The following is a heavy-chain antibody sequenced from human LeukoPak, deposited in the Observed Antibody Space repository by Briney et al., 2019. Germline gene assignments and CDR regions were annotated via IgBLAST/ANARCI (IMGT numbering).Heavy chain of an antibody. CDR2: ISAYNGNT. Sequence: ASVKVSCKASGYTFTSYGISWVRQAPGQGLEWMGWISAYNGNTNYAQKIQGRVTMTTDTSTSTAYMELRRLRSDDTAVYYCARITMVRGVIINNWFDPWGQGTLVTVSS. CDR1: GYTFTSYG. V-gene: IGHV1-18*01. D-gene: IGHD3-10*01. J-gene: IGHJ5*02. CDR3: ARITMVRGVIINNWFDP.